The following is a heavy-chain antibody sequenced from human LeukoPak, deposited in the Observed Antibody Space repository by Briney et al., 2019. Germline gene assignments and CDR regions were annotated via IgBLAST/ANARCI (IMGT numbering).Heavy chain of an antibody. CDR3: ARSHVGYCSSTSCCTFHFDY. CDR1: GYTFTGYY. CDR2: INPNSGGT. D-gene: IGHD2-2*02. J-gene: IGHJ4*02. Sequence: ASVKVSCKASGYTFTGYYMHWVRQAPGQGLEWMGWINPNSGGTNYAQKFQGRVTMTRDTSISTAYMELSRLRSDDTAVYYCARSHVGYCSSTSCCTFHFDYWGQGTLVTVSS. V-gene: IGHV1-2*02.